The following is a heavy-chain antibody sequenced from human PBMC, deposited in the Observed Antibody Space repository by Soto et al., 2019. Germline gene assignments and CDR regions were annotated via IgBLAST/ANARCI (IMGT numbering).Heavy chain of an antibody. CDR3: AARLLPLDY. Sequence: GGSLRLSCAASGFTFSSYAMHWVRQAPGKGLEWVAVISYDGSNKYYADSVKGRFTISRDNSKNTLYLQMNSLRAEDTAVYYCAARLLPLDYWGQGTLVTVSS. CDR2: ISYDGSNK. V-gene: IGHV3-30-3*01. CDR1: GFTFSSYA. J-gene: IGHJ4*02. D-gene: IGHD1-26*01.